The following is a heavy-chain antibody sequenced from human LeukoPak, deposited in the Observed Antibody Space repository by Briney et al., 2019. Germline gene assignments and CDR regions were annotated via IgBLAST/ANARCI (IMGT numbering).Heavy chain of an antibody. V-gene: IGHV3-20*04. CDR2: INWNGGST. CDR3: ARAHYSGSFGY. CDR1: GFTFDDYA. J-gene: IGHJ4*02. Sequence: GGSLRLSCAASGFTFDDYAMHWVRQAPGKGLEWVSGINWNGGSTGYADSVKGRFTISRDNAKNSLYLQMNSLRAEDTALYYCARAHYSGSFGYWGQGTLVTVSS. D-gene: IGHD1-26*01.